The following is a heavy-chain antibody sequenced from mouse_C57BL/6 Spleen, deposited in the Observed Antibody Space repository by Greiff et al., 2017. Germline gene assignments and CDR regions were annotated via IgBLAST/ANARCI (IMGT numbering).Heavy chain of an antibody. CDR2: IDPSDSET. CDR3: ARQGYGSRRAMDY. V-gene: IGHV1-52*01. D-gene: IGHD1-1*01. J-gene: IGHJ4*01. Sequence: QVQLQQSGAELVRPGSSVKLSCKASGYTFTSYWMHWVKQRPIQGLEWIGNIDPSDSETHYNQKFKDKATLTVDKSSSTAYMQLSSLTSEDSAVYYCARQGYGSRRAMDYWGQGTSVTVSS. CDR1: GYTFTSYW.